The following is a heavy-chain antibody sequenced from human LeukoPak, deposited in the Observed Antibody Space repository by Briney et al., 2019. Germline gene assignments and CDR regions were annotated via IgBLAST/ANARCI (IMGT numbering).Heavy chain of an antibody. J-gene: IGHJ4*02. CDR1: GYTFTSNY. Sequence: ASVKVSCKASGYTFTSNYIHWVRQAPGQGLEWMGMIYPRDGSTSYAQKFQGRVTVTRDTSTSTVHMELSGLRSGDTAVYYCARGGSGWYGDYWGQGTLVTVSS. CDR2: IYPRDGST. CDR3: ARGGSGWYGDY. V-gene: IGHV1-46*01. D-gene: IGHD6-19*01.